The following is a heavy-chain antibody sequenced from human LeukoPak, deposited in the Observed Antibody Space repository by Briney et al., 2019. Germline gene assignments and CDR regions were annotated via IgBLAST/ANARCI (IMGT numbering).Heavy chain of an antibody. CDR2: IKSDGKT. Sequence: PGGSLRLSCAASGFTFSSYWMHWVRQAPGKGLVWVSRIKSDGKTNYADSVRGRFTNSRDKAKNTVSLQMNSLRAEDTGVYYCARAPSEIGGYYPEYFRHWGQGALVTASP. CDR1: GFTFSSYW. V-gene: IGHV3-74*01. J-gene: IGHJ1*01. CDR3: ARAPSEIGGYYPEYFRH. D-gene: IGHD3-22*01.